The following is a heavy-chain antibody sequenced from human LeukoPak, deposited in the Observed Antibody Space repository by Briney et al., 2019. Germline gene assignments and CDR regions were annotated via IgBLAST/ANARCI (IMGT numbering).Heavy chain of an antibody. V-gene: IGHV1-18*01. CDR3: ARAGPGSGWYFDY. D-gene: IGHD6-19*01. Sequence: AAVKVSCKASGYDFTSVGITWVRRAPGQGLEWMGWISPYNGNTRYAQKFQGRVAMTTDTSTTTAYMELRGLRFNDTAVYYCARAGPGSGWYFDYWGQGTLVTVSS. CDR2: ISPYNGNT. CDR1: GYDFTSVG. J-gene: IGHJ4*02.